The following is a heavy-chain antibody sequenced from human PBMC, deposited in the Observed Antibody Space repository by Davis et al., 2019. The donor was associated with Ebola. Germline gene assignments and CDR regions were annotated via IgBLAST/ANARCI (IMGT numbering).Heavy chain of an antibody. Sequence: MPGGSLRLSCTVSGDSMSPYYWSWIRQSPGKGLEWIGHIYHSGSTNYNPSLKSRVTISRDTSKNQFSLKVNSVAAADTAMYYCARVTYYYDSSGSLYYFDYWGQGTLVTVSS. CDR3: ARVTYYYDSSGSLYYFDY. J-gene: IGHJ4*02. CDR1: GDSMSPYY. D-gene: IGHD3-22*01. V-gene: IGHV4-59*01. CDR2: IYHSGST.